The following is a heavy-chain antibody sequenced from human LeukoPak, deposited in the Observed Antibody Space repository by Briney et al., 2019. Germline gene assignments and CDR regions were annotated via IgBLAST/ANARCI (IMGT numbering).Heavy chain of an antibody. CDR1: GDIFNSFT. D-gene: IGHD3-10*01. V-gene: IGHV1-69*10. CDR2: IIPIFGVT. J-gene: IGHJ6*03. Sequence: SVKLSCKASGDIFNSFTISWVRHAPGQGLEWMGGIIPIFGVTTYTHKFQSRVTTTADKSTSTVYTVMRSLGFPDTAVYFCASALHRGWGYFYYYMDVWGKGTTVTVS. CDR3: ASALHRGWGYFYYYMDV.